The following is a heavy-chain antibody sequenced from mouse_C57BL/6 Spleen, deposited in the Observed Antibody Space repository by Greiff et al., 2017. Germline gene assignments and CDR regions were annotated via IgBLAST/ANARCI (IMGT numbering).Heavy chain of an antibody. Sequence: VQLQQPGAELVKPGASVKMSCKASGYTFTSYWITWVKPRPGPGLEWIGDIYPGSGSTNYNEKFKSKATLTVDKSSSTAYMQLSSLTSEDSAVYYCARSIPYGSSYFDVWGTGTTVTVSA. CDR3: ARSIPYGSSYFDV. D-gene: IGHD1-1*01. CDR1: GYTFTSYW. V-gene: IGHV1-55*01. CDR2: IYPGSGST. J-gene: IGHJ1*03.